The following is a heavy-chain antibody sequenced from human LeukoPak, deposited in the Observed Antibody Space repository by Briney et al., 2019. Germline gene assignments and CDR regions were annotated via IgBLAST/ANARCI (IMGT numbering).Heavy chain of an antibody. CDR3: ARDKDFVVVVPATDAFDI. Sequence: ASVKVSCKASGYTFTNYYIHWVRPAPGQGLEWMGRINPHSGGTNYAQKLQGRVTMTRDTSISTAYMELSSLRSDDTAVYYCARDKDFVVVVPATDAFDIWGQGTMVTVSS. D-gene: IGHD2-15*01. CDR1: GYTFTNYY. J-gene: IGHJ3*02. V-gene: IGHV1-2*02. CDR2: INPHSGGT.